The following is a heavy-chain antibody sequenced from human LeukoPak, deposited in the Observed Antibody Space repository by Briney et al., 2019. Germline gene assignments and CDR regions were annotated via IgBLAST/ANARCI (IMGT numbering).Heavy chain of an antibody. CDR3: ASMYGSGSYSPDWFDP. V-gene: IGHV1-18*01. CDR1: GYTFTSYG. CDR2: ISAYNGNT. J-gene: IGHJ5*02. D-gene: IGHD3-10*01. Sequence: ASVKVSCKASGYTFTSYGISWVRQAPGQGLEWMGWISAYNGNTNYAQKLQGRVTMTTGTSTSTAYMELRSLRSDDTAVYYCASMYGSGSYSPDWFDPWGQGTLVTVSS.